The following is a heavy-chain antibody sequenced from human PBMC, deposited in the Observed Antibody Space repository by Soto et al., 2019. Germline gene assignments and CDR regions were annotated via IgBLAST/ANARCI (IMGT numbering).Heavy chain of an antibody. CDR3: ARVDYCDYHDAFDI. V-gene: IGHV1-3*01. Sequence: ASVKVSCKASGYSFTSYAMHWVRQAPGQRLEWMGWINAGNGNTKYSQKFQGRVTITRDTSASTAYVELSSLRSEDTAVYYCARVDYCDYHDAFDIWGQGTMVTVSS. CDR2: INAGNGNT. CDR1: GYSFTSYA. D-gene: IGHD4-17*01. J-gene: IGHJ3*02.